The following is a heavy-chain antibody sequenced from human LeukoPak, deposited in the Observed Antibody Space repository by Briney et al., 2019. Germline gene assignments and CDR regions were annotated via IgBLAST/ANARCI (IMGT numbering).Heavy chain of an antibody. J-gene: IGHJ4*02. Sequence: GGSLRLSCAASGFTFSSYAMHWVCQAPGKGLEWVAVISYDGSNKYYADSVKGRFTISRDNSKNTLYLQMNSLRAEDTAVYYCARSSSVGATRALDYWGQGTLVTVSS. V-gene: IGHV3-30*04. CDR1: GFTFSSYA. CDR3: ARSSSVGATRALDY. CDR2: ISYDGSNK. D-gene: IGHD1-26*01.